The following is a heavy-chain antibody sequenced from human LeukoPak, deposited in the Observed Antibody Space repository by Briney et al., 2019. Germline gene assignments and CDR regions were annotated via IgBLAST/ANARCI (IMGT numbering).Heavy chain of an antibody. CDR2: INPNSGGT. Sequence: ASEKVSCKASGYTFTSYGISWVRQAPGQGLEWMGWINPNSGGTNYAQKFQGRVTMTRDTSISTAYMDLSRLRSDDTAVYYCARGMGVLVPAATWFDPWGQGTLVTVSS. CDR1: GYTFTSYG. J-gene: IGHJ5*02. CDR3: ARGMGVLVPAATWFDP. D-gene: IGHD2-2*01. V-gene: IGHV1-2*02.